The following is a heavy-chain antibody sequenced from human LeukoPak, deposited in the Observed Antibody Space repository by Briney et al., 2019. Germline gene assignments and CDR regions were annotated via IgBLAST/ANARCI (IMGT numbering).Heavy chain of an antibody. CDR2: VSNSGNT. CDR1: GGSISSGDYY. Sequence: SETLSLTCTVSGGSISSGDYYWSWIRQPPGKGLEWIGYVSNSGNTNYNPSLKSRVTISVDTSKNQFSLRLNSVTAADTAVYYCATGDGPIAALSFLRYWGQGTLVTVSS. D-gene: IGHD6-6*01. V-gene: IGHV4-61*08. J-gene: IGHJ4*02. CDR3: ATGDGPIAALSFLRY.